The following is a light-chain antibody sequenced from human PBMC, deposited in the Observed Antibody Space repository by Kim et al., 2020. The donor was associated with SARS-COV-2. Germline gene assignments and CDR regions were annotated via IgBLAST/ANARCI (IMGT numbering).Light chain of an antibody. Sequence: QSVTLSCTGTSSDVGGYSYVSWYQQHPGTAPKLMIYEVSKRPSGVPDRFSGSKSGNTASLTVSGLQAEDEADYYCSSYTGSNNPYVFGTGTKVTVL. CDR2: EVS. V-gene: IGLV2-8*01. J-gene: IGLJ1*01. CDR1: SSDVGGYSY. CDR3: SSYTGSNNPYV.